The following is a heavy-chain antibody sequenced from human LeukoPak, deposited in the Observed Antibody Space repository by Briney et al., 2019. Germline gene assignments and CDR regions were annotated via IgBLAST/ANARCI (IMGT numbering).Heavy chain of an antibody. CDR3: ARMSSHCSGGSCYAVFDY. CDR1: GGSISSYC. CDR2: IYTSGST. V-gene: IGHV4-4*07. J-gene: IGHJ4*02. D-gene: IGHD2-15*01. Sequence: SETLSLTCTVSGGSISSYCWSWIRQPAGKGLEWIGRIYTSGSTNYNPSLKSRVTMSVDTSKNQFSLKLSSVTAADTAVYYCARMSSHCSGGSCYAVFDYWGQGTLVTVSS.